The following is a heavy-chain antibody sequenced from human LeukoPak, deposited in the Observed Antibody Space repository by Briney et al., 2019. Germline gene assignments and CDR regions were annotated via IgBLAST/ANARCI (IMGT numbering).Heavy chain of an antibody. D-gene: IGHD6-13*01. CDR1: GFTFSSYA. CDR3: ARDSSSAIAFDI. V-gene: IGHV3-30-3*01. Sequence: GRSLRLSCAASGFTFSSYAMHWVRQAPGKGLEWVAVISYDGSNKYYADSVKGRFTISRDNSKNSLYLQMNSLRAEDTAVYYCARDSSSAIAFDIWGQGTMVTVSS. CDR2: ISYDGSNK. J-gene: IGHJ3*02.